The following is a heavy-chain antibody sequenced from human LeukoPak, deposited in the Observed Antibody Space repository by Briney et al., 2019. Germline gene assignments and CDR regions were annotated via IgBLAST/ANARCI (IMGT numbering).Heavy chain of an antibody. V-gene: IGHV4-34*01. CDR2: TNHSGGT. CDR1: GGSFSGYY. D-gene: IGHD3-10*01. CDR3: ARGRGSAYYYGSGSRYFDY. Sequence: PSETLSLTCAVYGGSFSGYYWSWIRQPPGKGLEWIGETNHSGGTNYNPSLKSRVTISVDTSKNQFSLKLSSVTAADTAVYYCARGRGSAYYYGSGSRYFDYWGQGSMVTVSS. J-gene: IGHJ4*02.